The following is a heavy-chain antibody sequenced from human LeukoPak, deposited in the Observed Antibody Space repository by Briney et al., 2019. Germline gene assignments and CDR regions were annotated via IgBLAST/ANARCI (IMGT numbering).Heavy chain of an antibody. D-gene: IGHD6-13*01. CDR2: IIPIFGTA. CDR3: AKLPIGAAAGLNWFDP. V-gene: IGHV1-69*13. Sequence: SVKVSCKAPGGTFSSYAISWVRQAPGQGLEWMGGIIPIFGTANYAQKFQGRVTITADESTSTAYMELSSLRSEDTAVYYCAKLPIGAAAGLNWFDPWGQGTLVTVSS. J-gene: IGHJ5*02. CDR1: GGTFSSYA.